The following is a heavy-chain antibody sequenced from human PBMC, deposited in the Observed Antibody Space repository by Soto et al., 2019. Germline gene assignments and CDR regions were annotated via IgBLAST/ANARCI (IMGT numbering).Heavy chain of an antibody. CDR2: IYYSGST. CDR3: ARGAAAGTSGDLNLMDV. D-gene: IGHD6-13*01. V-gene: IGHV4-59*08. J-gene: IGHJ6*03. CDR1: GGSISSYY. Sequence: SETLSLTCTVSGGSISSYYWSWIRQPPGKGLEWIGYIYYSGSTNYNPSLKSRVTISVDTSKNQFSLKLSSVTAADTAVYYCARGAAAGTSGDLNLMDVWGKGTTVTVSS.